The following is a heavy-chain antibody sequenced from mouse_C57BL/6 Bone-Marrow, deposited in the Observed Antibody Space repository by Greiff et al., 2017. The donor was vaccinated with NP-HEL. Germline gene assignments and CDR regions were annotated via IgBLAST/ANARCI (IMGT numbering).Heavy chain of an antibody. CDR2: ISDGGSYT. Sequence: EVMLVESGGGLVKPGASLKLSCAASGFTFSSYAMSWVRQTPEKRLEWVATISDGGSYTYYPDNVKGRFTFSRDNAKNNLYLQMSHLKSEDTAMYYCARPFYYDYVWFAYWGQGTLVTVSA. D-gene: IGHD2-4*01. J-gene: IGHJ3*01. CDR1: GFTFSSYA. CDR3: ARPFYYDYVWFAY. V-gene: IGHV5-4*03.